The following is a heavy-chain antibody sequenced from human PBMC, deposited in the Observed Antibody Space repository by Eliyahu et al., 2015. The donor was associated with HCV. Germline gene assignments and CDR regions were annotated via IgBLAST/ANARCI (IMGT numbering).Heavy chain of an antibody. CDR2: INWNGDSV. D-gene: IGHD1-1*01. CDR3: AKDKGYDWKDVGAFEDF. CDR1: GFAFDAFA. V-gene: IGHV3-9*01. Sequence: EVQLVESGGQMVQPGRSLKLSCVASGFAFDAFAMPWVRQAPGKGPGWVSGINWNGDSVGYADSVKGRFTMSRDNGKNSLFLQMNSLRTEDTAFYYCAKDKGYDWKDVGAFEDFGGQGTLVTVSS. J-gene: IGHJ4*02.